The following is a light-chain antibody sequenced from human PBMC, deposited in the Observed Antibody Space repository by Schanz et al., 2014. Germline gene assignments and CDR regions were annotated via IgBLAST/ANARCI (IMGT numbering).Light chain of an antibody. CDR2: GAS. Sequence: EIVLTQSPGTLSLSPGERATLSCRASQSVTSSYLAWYQQKPGQAPRLLIYGASSRATGIPDRFSGSGSGTDFTLTISRLEPEDFAVYYCQQYGSSQAWPFGQGTKLEVK. J-gene: IGKJ1*01. V-gene: IGKV3-20*01. CDR1: QSVTSSY. CDR3: QQYGSSQAWP.